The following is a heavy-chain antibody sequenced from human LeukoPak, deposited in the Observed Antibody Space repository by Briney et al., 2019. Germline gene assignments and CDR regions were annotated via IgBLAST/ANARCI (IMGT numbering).Heavy chain of an antibody. Sequence: ASVKVSCKASGYTLTGYYMHWVRQAPGQGLEWMGWINPNSGGTNYAQKFQGRVTMTRDTSISTAYMELSRLRSDDTAVYYCTSGSYYRDYFDYWGQGTLVTVSS. V-gene: IGHV1-2*02. D-gene: IGHD1-26*01. CDR1: GYTLTGYY. J-gene: IGHJ4*02. CDR2: INPNSGGT. CDR3: TSGSYYRDYFDY.